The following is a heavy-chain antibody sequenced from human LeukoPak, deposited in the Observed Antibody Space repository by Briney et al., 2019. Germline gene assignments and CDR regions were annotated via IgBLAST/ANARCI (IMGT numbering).Heavy chain of an antibody. CDR2: IISSSSYI. CDR3: ARVQGGQVVVAALDY. V-gene: IGHV3-21*01. CDR1: GLTFRNAW. J-gene: IGHJ4*02. D-gene: IGHD2-15*01. Sequence: GGSLRLSCAASGLTFRNAWMSWVRQAPGEGLEWVSSIISSSSYIYYADSVKGRFTISRDKAKNSLYLQMNSLRAEDTAVYYCARVQGGQVVVAALDYWGQGTLVTVSS.